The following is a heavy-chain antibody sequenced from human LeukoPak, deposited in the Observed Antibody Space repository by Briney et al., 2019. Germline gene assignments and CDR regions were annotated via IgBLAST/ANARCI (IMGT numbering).Heavy chain of an antibody. D-gene: IGHD1-26*01. Sequence: PGGFLRLSCAASGFTFSSYGMHWVRQAPGKGLEWVAFIRYDGSNKYYADSVKGRFTISRDNSKNTVYLQVNNLRTEDTAVYYCAKDLTPIVGISSDWGQGTLVTVSS. V-gene: IGHV3-30*02. CDR1: GFTFSSYG. CDR2: IRYDGSNK. J-gene: IGHJ4*02. CDR3: AKDLTPIVGISSD.